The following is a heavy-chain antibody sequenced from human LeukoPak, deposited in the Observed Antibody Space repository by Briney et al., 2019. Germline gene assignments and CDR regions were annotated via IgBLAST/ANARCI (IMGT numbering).Heavy chain of an antibody. Sequence: RGSLRLSCAASGFTFSSYAMSWVRQAPGKGLEWVSAISGSGGSTYYADSVKGRFTISRDNSKNTLYLQMNSLRAEDTAVYYCAKASYCSGGSCYLVDYWGQGTLVTVSS. V-gene: IGHV3-23*01. D-gene: IGHD2-15*01. J-gene: IGHJ4*02. CDR2: ISGSGGST. CDR1: GFTFSSYA. CDR3: AKASYCSGGSCYLVDY.